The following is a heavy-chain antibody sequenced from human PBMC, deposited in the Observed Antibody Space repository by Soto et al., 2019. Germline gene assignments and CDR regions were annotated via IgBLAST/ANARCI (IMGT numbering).Heavy chain of an antibody. CDR1: GYTFTSYA. J-gene: IGHJ6*02. D-gene: IGHD3-9*01. CDR3: ARDYYDILTGYPDYYYYGMDV. V-gene: IGHV1-3*01. Sequence: ASVKVSCKASGYTFTSYAMHWVRQAPGQRHEWMGRINAGNGNTKYSHKFQGRVTITRDTSASTAYMELSSLRSEDTAVYYCARDYYDILTGYPDYYYYGMDVWGQGTTVTVSS. CDR2: INAGNGNT.